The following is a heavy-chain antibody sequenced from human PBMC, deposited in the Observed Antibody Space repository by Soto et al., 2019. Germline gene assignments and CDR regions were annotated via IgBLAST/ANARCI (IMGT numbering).Heavy chain of an antibody. CDR2: INHSGST. CDR3: VRDGTKTLRDWFDP. CDR1: GGSFSGYY. Sequence: TSETLSLTCAVYGGSFSGYYWSWIRQPPGKGLEWIGEINHSGSTNYNPSLKSRVTISVDTSKKQFSLKLSSVTAADTAVYYCVRDGTKTLRDWFDPWGQGISVTVSS. J-gene: IGHJ5*02. V-gene: IGHV4-34*01. D-gene: IGHD1-1*01.